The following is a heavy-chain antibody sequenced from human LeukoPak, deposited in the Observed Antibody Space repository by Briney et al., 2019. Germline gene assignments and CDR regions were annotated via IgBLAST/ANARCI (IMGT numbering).Heavy chain of an antibody. CDR3: VPNYYDSSGYYGN. CDR1: GFTFSSYA. J-gene: IGHJ4*02. D-gene: IGHD3-22*01. V-gene: IGHV3-30-3*01. Sequence: GRSLRLSCAASGFTFSSYAMHWVRQAPGKGLEWVAVISYDGSNKYYADSVKGRFTISRDNSKNTLYLQMNSLRAEDTAVYYCVPNYYDSSGYYGNWGQGTLVTVSS. CDR2: ISYDGSNK.